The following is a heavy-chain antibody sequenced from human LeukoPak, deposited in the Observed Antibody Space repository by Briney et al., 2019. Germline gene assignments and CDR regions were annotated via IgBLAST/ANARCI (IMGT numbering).Heavy chain of an antibody. CDR3: ARPKYSSSSEAFDI. CDR2: IYSGGST. CDR1: GFTVSSNY. Sequence: PGGSLRLSCAASGFTVSSNYMSWVRQAPGKGLEWVSVIYSGGSTYYADSVKGRFTISRDNSKNTLYLQMDSLRAEDTAVYYCARPKYSSSSEAFDIWGQGTMVTVSS. J-gene: IGHJ3*02. V-gene: IGHV3-53*01. D-gene: IGHD6-6*01.